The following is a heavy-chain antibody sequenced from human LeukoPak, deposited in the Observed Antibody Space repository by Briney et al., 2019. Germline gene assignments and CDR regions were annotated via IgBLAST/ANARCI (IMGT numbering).Heavy chain of an antibody. CDR1: GFTFSSYA. D-gene: IGHD6-19*01. V-gene: IGHV3-64*01. Sequence: GGSLRLSCAASGFTFSSYAMHWVRQAPGRGLEYVSAISSNGGSTYYANSVKGRFTISRDNSKNTLYHQMGSLRAEDMAVYYCARDSVVAGTGFDYWGQGTLVTVSS. J-gene: IGHJ4*02. CDR3: ARDSVVAGTGFDY. CDR2: ISSNGGST.